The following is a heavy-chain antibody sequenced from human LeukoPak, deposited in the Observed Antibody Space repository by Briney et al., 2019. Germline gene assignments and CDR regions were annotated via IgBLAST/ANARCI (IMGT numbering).Heavy chain of an antibody. V-gene: IGHV1-18*01. D-gene: IGHD3-16*02. CDR1: RYTFTRYG. J-gene: IGHJ3*02. Sequence: ASVKVSRKASRYTFTRYGIRGVRQGPARGDERMGCISAYKGNTNYAQKLQDRVTMTTDTSTSTAYMELRSLRSDDTAVYYCARETHDYVWGSYLRSAFDIWGQGTMVTVSS. CDR3: ARETHDYVWGSYLRSAFDI. CDR2: ISAYKGNT.